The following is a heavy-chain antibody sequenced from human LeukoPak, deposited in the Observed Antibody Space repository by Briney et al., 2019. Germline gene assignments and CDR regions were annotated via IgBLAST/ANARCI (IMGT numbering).Heavy chain of an antibody. V-gene: IGHV3-23*01. CDR3: ASALNYYGPFDY. D-gene: IGHD3-10*01. J-gene: IGHJ4*02. Sequence: PGGSLRLSCAASGFTFDSYAMSWARQAPGKGLEWVSLISITGADTYYADSVEGRFTVSRDNSKNTLYLQMNSLRAEDTAVYYCASALNYYGPFDYWGQGTLVTVSS. CDR1: GFTFDSYA. CDR2: ISITGADT.